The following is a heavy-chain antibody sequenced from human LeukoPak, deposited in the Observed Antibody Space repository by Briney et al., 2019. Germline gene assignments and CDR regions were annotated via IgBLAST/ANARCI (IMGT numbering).Heavy chain of an antibody. Sequence: KPSETLSLTCTVSGYSISSGYYWGWIRQPPGKGLEWIGSIYHSGSTYYNPSLKSRVTISVDTSKNQFSLKLSSVTAADTAVYYCARDLRGVITMVRGYHDAFDIWGQGTMVTVSS. V-gene: IGHV4-38-2*02. CDR3: ARDLRGVITMVRGYHDAFDI. D-gene: IGHD3-10*01. CDR2: IYHSGST. CDR1: GYSISSGYY. J-gene: IGHJ3*02.